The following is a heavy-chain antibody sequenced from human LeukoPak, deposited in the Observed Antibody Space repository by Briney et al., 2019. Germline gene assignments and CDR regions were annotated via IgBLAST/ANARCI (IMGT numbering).Heavy chain of an antibody. CDR3: ARGIRSPLFDY. CDR1: GYTFTHYG. D-gene: IGHD3-16*01. J-gene: IGHJ4*02. V-gene: IGHV1-18*01. Sequence: AAVNVSCKASGYTFTHYGITWVRQAPGQGLAWMGWINTYNGDTKCAQKLQGRVTMTTDTSTSTAFMELRSLRSDDSAVYYCARGIRSPLFDYWGLGTPVTISP. CDR2: INTYNGDT.